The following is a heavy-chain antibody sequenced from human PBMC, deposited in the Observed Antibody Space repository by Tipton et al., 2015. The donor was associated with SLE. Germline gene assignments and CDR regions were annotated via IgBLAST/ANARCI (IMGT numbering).Heavy chain of an antibody. CDR3: AGEYMDV. Sequence: LRLSCAVYGGSFSGYYWSWIRQPPGKGLEWIGEINHSGSTNYNPSLKSRVTISVDTSKNQFSLKLSSVTAADTAVYYCAGEYMDVWGKGTTVTVSS. V-gene: IGHV4-34*01. J-gene: IGHJ6*03. CDR2: INHSGST. CDR1: GGSFSGYY. D-gene: IGHD3-10*01.